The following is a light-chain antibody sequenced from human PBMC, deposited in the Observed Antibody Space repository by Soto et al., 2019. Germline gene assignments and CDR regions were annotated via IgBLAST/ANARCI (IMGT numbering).Light chain of an antibody. J-gene: IGKJ1*01. V-gene: IGKV3-15*01. CDR3: QQRSDWPWT. CDR1: QSVSSN. Sequence: ETVMTPSPATLSVSPGEGATLSCRASQSVSSNLVWYQHRPGQAPRLLIYGASTRATDIPARFSGSGSGTDFTLTISNLEPEDFAVYYCQQRSDWPWTFGQGTKGDIK. CDR2: GAS.